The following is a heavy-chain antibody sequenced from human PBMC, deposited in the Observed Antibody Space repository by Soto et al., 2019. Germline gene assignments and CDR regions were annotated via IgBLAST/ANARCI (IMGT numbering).Heavy chain of an antibody. CDR3: ARDGRGYDFWRY. J-gene: IGHJ4*02. V-gene: IGHV3-74*01. D-gene: IGHD3-3*01. CDR2: INSDGSST. Sequence: GGSLRLSCAAPGFTFSSYWMHWVRQAPGKGLVWVSRINSDGSSTSYADSVKGRFTISRDNAKNTLYLQMNSLRAEDTAVYYCARDGRGYDFWRYWGQRTLVTVSS. CDR1: GFTFSSYW.